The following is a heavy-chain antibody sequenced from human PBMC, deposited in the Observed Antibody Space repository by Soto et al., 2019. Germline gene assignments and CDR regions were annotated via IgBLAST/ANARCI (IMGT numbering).Heavy chain of an antibody. D-gene: IGHD4-4*01. Sequence: EVQLVESGGGLVQPGGSLRLSCAASGFTFTNHWIHWVRQAPGKGLVWVSRINSDGSSTNFAGSVKGRFTISRDNAKNTVYLQINSLRAEDTAVYYCARGLQYRYGMDVWGQGTTVTVSS. J-gene: IGHJ6*02. CDR1: GFTFTNHW. CDR3: ARGLQYRYGMDV. V-gene: IGHV3-74*01. CDR2: INSDGSST.